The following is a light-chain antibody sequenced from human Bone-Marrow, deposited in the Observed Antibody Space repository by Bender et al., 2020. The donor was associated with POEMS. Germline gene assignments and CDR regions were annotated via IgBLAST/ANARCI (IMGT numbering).Light chain of an antibody. Sequence: QSALTQPPSASGSPGQSVTISCTGTSSDVGRYDYVSWYQQHPGKAPKLLIHEVSNRPSGVPDRFSGSKSGNTASLTVSGLQAEDEADYYCSSYRSGSTLVVFGGGTKVTVL. V-gene: IGLV2-8*01. CDR3: SSYRSGSTLVV. CDR1: SSDVGRYDY. J-gene: IGLJ2*01. CDR2: EVS.